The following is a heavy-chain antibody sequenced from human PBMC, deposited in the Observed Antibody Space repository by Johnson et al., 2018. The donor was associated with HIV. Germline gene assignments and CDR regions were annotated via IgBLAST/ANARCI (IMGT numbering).Heavy chain of an antibody. J-gene: IGHJ3*02. CDR2: ISYDGSNK. CDR3: AKDHVKVVNDAFDI. CDR1: GFTFSSYA. D-gene: IGHD3-22*01. Sequence: QVQLVESGGGVVQPGRSLRLSCAASGFTFSSYAMHWVRQAPGKGLEWVAVISYDGSNKYYADSVKGRFTISRDNSKNTLYLQMNSLRAEDTAVYYWAKDHVKVVNDAFDIWGQGTMVTVSS. V-gene: IGHV3-30*04.